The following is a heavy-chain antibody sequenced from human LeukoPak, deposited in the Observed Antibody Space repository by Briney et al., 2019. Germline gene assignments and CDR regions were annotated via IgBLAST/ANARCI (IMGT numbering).Heavy chain of an antibody. J-gene: IGHJ3*02. D-gene: IGHD3-22*01. CDR3: ARTLYYYDSSGYYPSNDAFDI. Sequence: PSETLSLTCTVSGGSISSYSWSWIRQPPGKGLEWIGYIYYTGITNYNPSLKSRVTISVDTSKNQFSLKLSSVTAADTAVYYCARTLYYYDSSGYYPSNDAFDIWGQGTMVTVSS. CDR2: IYYTGIT. CDR1: GGSISSYS. V-gene: IGHV4-59*08.